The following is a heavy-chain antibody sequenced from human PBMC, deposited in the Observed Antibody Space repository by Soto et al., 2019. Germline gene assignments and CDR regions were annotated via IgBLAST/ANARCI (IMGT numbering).Heavy chain of an antibody. CDR1: GCRFTVCW. CDR3: RRDNPLYRMDV. J-gene: IGHJ6*02. CDR2: SDPTASST. V-gene: IGHV5-10-1*01. D-gene: IGHD1-20*01. Sequence: MKICCQVPGCRFTVCWFRWVRQMPGKGLEWLWRSDPTASSTPYSPSFQGHASISAYKSISTAYLQWSSLKASSTALCYCRRDNPLYRMDVSGQGATV.